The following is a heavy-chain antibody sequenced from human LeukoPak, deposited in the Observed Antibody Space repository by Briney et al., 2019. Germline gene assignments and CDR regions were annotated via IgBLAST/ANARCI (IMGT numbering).Heavy chain of an antibody. V-gene: IGHV3-11*05. D-gene: IGHD3-10*01. Sequence: GGSLRLSCAASGFTFSDHYMSWIRQAPGKGLEWVSYISTSSSYTNYADSVKGRFTISRDNAKNSLYLQMNSLRAEDTAVYYCARGGSVSYYVYGGQGTLVTVSS. CDR1: GFTFSDHY. CDR2: ISTSSSYT. J-gene: IGHJ4*02. CDR3: ARGGSVSYYVY.